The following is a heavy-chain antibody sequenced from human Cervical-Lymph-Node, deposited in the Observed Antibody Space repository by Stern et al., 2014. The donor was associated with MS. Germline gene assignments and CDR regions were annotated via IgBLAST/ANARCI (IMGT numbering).Heavy chain of an antibody. CDR2: IYTSGST. D-gene: IGHD3-22*01. CDR1: GGSISSGSYY. V-gene: IGHV4-61*02. CDR3: ARDRHYDSSGYYSSWFDP. Sequence: QVQLQESGPGLVKPSQTLSLTCTVSGGSISSGSYYWSWIRQPAGKGLEWIGRIYTSGSTNYNPSLKSRVPISVDTSKNQFSLKLTSVTAADTAVYYCARDRHYDSSGYYSSWFDPWGQGTLVTVSS. J-gene: IGHJ5*02.